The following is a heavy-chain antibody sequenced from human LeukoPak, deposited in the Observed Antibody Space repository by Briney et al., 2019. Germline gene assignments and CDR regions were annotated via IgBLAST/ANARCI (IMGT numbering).Heavy chain of an antibody. CDR1: GGSFSGYY. CDR2: INHSGST. CDR3: ARGGRILWSPAGYFDY. V-gene: IGHV4-34*01. D-gene: IGHD3-10*01. Sequence: SETLSLTCAVYGGSFSGYYWSWIRQPPGKGLEWIGEINHSGSTNYNPSLKSRATISVGTSKNQFSLKLSSVTAADTAVYYCARGGRILWSPAGYFDYWGQGTLVTVSS. J-gene: IGHJ4*02.